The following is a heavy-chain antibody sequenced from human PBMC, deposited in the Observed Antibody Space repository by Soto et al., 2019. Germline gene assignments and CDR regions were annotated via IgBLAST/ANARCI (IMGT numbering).Heavy chain of an antibody. D-gene: IGHD3-16*02. CDR2: IYYSGST. V-gene: IGHV4-31*03. CDR3: ARDSYRNNLFNHGYCYYGMDV. Sequence: SETLSLTCTVSGGSSSSGGYYWSWIRQHPGKGLEWIGYIYYSGSTYYNPSLKSRVTISVDTSKNQFSLKLSSVTAADTAVYYCARDSYRNNLFNHGYCYYGMDVWGQGTTVTVSS. J-gene: IGHJ6*02. CDR1: GGSSSSGGYY.